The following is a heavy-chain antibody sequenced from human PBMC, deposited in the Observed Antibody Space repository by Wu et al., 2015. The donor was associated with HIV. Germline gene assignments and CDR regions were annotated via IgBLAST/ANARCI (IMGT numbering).Heavy chain of an antibody. CDR2: INPTGDST. CDR1: GYFFTTYQ. Sequence: AEVKKPGASVKVSCKSSGYFFTTYQVHWVRQAPGQGLEWMGVINPTGDSTDYAQKFQGRVTMTRDTSTNTVYMDLTSLRSDDTAIYYCATSTTALNWFDSWGQGTLVTVSS. J-gene: IGHJ5*01. V-gene: IGHV1-46*01. D-gene: IGHD1-1*01. CDR3: ATSTTALNWFDS.